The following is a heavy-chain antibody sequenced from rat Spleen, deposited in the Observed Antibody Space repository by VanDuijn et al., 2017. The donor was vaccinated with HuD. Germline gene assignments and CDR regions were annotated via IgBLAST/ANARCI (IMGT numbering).Heavy chain of an antibody. D-gene: IGHD1-12*02. Sequence: QVQLKESGPGLVQPSQTLSLTCTVSGFSLTSNSVSWVRQPPGKGLEWMGVIWGDGSTNYNSALKSRLSISRDTSKSQVFLKMNSLQTEDTAIYFCTTFYYYDGSYYYPFAYWGQGTLVTVSS. V-gene: IGHV2-1*01. CDR2: IWGDGST. CDR1: GFSLTSNS. J-gene: IGHJ3*01. CDR3: TTFYYYDGSYYYPFAY.